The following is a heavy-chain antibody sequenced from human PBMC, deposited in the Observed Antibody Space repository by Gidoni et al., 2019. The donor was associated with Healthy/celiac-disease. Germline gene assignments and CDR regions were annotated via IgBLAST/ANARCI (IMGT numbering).Heavy chain of an antibody. Sequence: EVQLVECGGGLVQPAGSLRLPCAASGSTISSYWMHWVRQAPGKGLVWVSRINSDESSTSYADSVKGRFTISRDNAKNTLYLQMNSLRAEDTAVYYCATTNYDSSGYYISWGQGTLVTVSS. J-gene: IGHJ4*02. V-gene: IGHV3-74*01. D-gene: IGHD3-22*01. CDR3: ATTNYDSSGYYIS. CDR1: GSTISSYW. CDR2: INSDESST.